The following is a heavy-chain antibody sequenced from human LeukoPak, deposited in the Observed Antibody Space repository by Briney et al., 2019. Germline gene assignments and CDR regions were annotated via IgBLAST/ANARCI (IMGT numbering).Heavy chain of an antibody. D-gene: IGHD6-13*01. J-gene: IGHJ6*02. CDR1: GGTFSSYA. CDR2: IIPILGIA. CDR3: ARDGPQLDSYYYYGMDV. V-gene: IGHV1-69*04. Sequence: ASVKVSCKASGGTFSSYAISWVRQAPGQGLEWMGRIIPILGIANYAQRFQGRVTITADKSTSTAYMELSSLRSEDTAVYYCARDGPQLDSYYYYGMDVWGQGTTVTVSS.